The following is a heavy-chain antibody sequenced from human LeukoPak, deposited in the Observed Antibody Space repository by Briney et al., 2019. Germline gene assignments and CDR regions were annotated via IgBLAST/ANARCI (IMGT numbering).Heavy chain of an antibody. CDR2: ISSGGGTI. V-gene: IGHV3-23*01. Sequence: GGSLRLSCAASGFTFSSFAMSWVRQAPGKGLEWVSAISSGGGTIFYGDSVKGRFATSRANSENTLYLQMNSLRAEDTAVYYCARDLESTGIAARYWGQGTLVTVSS. D-gene: IGHD6-6*01. CDR3: ARDLESTGIAARY. CDR1: GFTFSSFA. J-gene: IGHJ4*02.